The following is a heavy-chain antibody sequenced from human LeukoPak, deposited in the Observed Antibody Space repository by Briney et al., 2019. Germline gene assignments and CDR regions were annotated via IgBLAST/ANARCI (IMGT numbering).Heavy chain of an antibody. V-gene: IGHV1-46*01. CDR1: GYTFTSCY. D-gene: IGHD6-19*01. Sequence: ASVKVSCKASGYTFTSCYMHWVRQAPGQGLGWMGIVNPSGGSTSYAQKFQGRVTMTRDTSTSTVYMELSSLRSEDTAVYYCARAVAGTWWFDPWGQGTLVTVSS. CDR2: VNPSGGST. CDR3: ARAVAGTWWFDP. J-gene: IGHJ5*02.